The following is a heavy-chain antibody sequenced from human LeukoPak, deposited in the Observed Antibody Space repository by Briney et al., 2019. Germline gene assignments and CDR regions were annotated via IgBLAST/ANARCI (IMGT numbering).Heavy chain of an antibody. CDR1: GYTFTSYG. CDR3: AREVADHYYDSSGYYLVDAFDI. Sequence: GASVKVSCKASGYTFTSYGISWVRQAPGQGLEWMGWISAYNGNTNYAQKLQGRVTMTTDTSTSTAYMELRSLRSDDMAVYYCAREVADHYYDSSGYYLVDAFDIWGQGTMVTVSS. CDR2: ISAYNGNT. D-gene: IGHD3-22*01. V-gene: IGHV1-18*03. J-gene: IGHJ3*02.